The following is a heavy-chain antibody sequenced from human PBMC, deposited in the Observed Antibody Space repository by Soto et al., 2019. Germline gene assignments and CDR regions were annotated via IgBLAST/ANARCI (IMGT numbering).Heavy chain of an antibody. V-gene: IGHV4-34*01. J-gene: IGHJ5*02. D-gene: IGHD1-1*01. CDR3: AREKTPQQTTWFDP. CDR1: GGSFSGYY. Sequence: PSETLSLTCAVYGGSFSGYYWSWIRQPPGKGLEWIGEINHSGSTNYNPSLKSRVTISVDTSKNQFSLKLSSVTAADTAVYYCAREKTPQQTTWFDPWGQGTLVTVSS. CDR2: INHSGST.